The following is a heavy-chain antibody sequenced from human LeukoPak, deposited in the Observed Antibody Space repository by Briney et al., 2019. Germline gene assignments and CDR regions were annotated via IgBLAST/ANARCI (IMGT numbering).Heavy chain of an antibody. D-gene: IGHD6-6*01. CDR1: GYTFTSYA. J-gene: IGHJ4*02. CDR2: INAGNGNT. V-gene: IGHV1-3*01. CDR3: ARAEYSSPGDFDY. Sequence: ASVKVSCKASGYTFTSYAMHWVRQAPGQRLEWMGWINAGNGNTKYSQKFQGRVTITRDTSAGTAYMELSSLRSEDTAVYYCARAEYSSPGDFDYWGQGTLVTVSS.